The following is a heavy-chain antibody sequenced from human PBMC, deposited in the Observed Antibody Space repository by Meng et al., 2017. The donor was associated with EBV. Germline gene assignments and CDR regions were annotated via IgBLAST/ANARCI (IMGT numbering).Heavy chain of an antibody. CDR1: GYTFRNYA. Sequence: AQLVQMWYEWERPRASGKVSCKATGYTFRNYAISWMRQVNGHGLEWMGWINTYGGKATFAQGFPGQFVFFLDTPVTKAHLQISGLKPEDSAVYCYARGVEENGSHYPFDSWGQGTLVTVSS. J-gene: IGHJ4*02. CDR2: INTYGGKA. D-gene: IGHD1-1*01. V-gene: IGHV7-4-1*02. CDR3: ARGVEENGSHYPFDS.